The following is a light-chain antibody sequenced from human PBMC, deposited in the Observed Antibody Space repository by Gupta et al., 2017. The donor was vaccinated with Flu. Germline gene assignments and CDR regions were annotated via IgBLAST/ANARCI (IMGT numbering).Light chain of an antibody. CDR1: NSDVGGYNY. J-gene: IGLJ2*01. V-gene: IGLV2-11*01. CDR3: CSYAGSHTVV. Sequence: QSALTQPRSVSGSPGQSVTISCTGTNSDVGGYNYVSWYQQHPDKAPKIMIYDVNKRPSGVPDRFSGSKSGNTASLTISGLQAEDEADYYCCSYAGSHTVVFGGGTKLTVL. CDR2: DVN.